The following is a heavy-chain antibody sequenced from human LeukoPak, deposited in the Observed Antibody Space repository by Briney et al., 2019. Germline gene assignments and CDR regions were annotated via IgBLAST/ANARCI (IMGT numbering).Heavy chain of an antibody. Sequence: ASVKVSCKSSGYTFTSYDINWVRQATGQGLEWMGWMNPINGNTGYAQKFQGRVTMTRDTSISTAYMELSSLSSEDTAVYYCARGLATTTWTIATTGLDHWGPGTLVTVSS. V-gene: IGHV1-8*01. CDR3: ARGLATTTWTIATTGLDH. D-gene: IGHD3-9*01. J-gene: IGHJ4*02. CDR1: GYTFTSYD. CDR2: MNPINGNT.